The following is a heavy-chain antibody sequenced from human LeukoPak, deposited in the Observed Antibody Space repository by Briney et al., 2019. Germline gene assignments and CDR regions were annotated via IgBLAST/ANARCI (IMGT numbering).Heavy chain of an antibody. J-gene: IGHJ4*02. CDR3: ARVRVVPAAALDY. Sequence: PSETLSLTCTVSGGSISSGGYYWSWIRQHPGKGLERIGYIYYSGGTYYNPSLKSRVTISVDTSKNQFSLKLSSVTAADTAVYYCARVRVVPAAALDYWGQGTLVTVSS. V-gene: IGHV4-31*03. CDR2: IYYSGGT. D-gene: IGHD2-2*01. CDR1: GGSISSGGYY.